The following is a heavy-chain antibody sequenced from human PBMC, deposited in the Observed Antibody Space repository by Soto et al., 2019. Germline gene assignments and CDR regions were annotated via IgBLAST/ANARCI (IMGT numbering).Heavy chain of an antibody. Sequence: QVQLQESGPGLVKPSGTLALTCAVSGDSIRSTNWWSWVRQSPGKGLEWIGEIHHSGSTKYNPSLKSRFIISVDKPKNQFSLVLSSVTAADTAVYYWARCETRQQRYHWGQGTLVTVSS. CDR3: ARCETRQQRYH. CDR1: GDSIRSTNW. CDR2: IHHSGST. V-gene: IGHV4-4*02. J-gene: IGHJ5*02. D-gene: IGHD1-1*01.